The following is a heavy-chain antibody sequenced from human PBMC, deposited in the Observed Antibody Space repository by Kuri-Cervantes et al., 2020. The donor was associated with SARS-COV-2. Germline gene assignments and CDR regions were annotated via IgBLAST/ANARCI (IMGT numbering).Heavy chain of an antibody. D-gene: IGHD3-3*01. V-gene: IGHV1-2*02. J-gene: IGHJ3*02. CDR2: INPNSGGT. CDR1: GYTFTSYG. CDR3: ANLRITIFGVRAFDI. Sequence: ASVKVSCKASGYTFTSYGISWVRQAPGQGLEWMGWINPNSGGTNYAQKFQGRVTMTRDTSISTAYMELSRLRSDDTAVYYCANLRITIFGVRAFDIWGQGTMVTVSS.